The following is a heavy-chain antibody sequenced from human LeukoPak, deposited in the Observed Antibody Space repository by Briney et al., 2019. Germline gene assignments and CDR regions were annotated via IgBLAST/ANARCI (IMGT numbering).Heavy chain of an antibody. CDR2: VFHTGSS. CDR1: GYSISSGYY. CDR3: AKVISTTGHDY. D-gene: IGHD4-11*01. Sequence: KPSETLSLTCAVSGYSISSGYYWGWIRQPPGKEPEWIGSVFHTGSSYYIPSLKSPVTISVCTSKNRFSLEVSSVTAADTAIYYCAKVISTTGHDYWGPGTLVTVSS. J-gene: IGHJ4*02. V-gene: IGHV4-38-2*01.